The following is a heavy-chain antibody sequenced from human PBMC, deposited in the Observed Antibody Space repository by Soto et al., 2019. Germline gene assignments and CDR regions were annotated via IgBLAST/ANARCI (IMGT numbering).Heavy chain of an antibody. CDR2: ITGSGVTM. D-gene: IGHD3-16*01. Sequence: PGESLKISCAASGFTFSGHSLNWIRQAPGKGLEWVSYITGSGVTMYADSVKGRFTISRDNAKNSLYLQMNSLRAEDTAVYYCARDGGASTFDFDSWGQGTLVTVSS. CDR1: GFTFSGHS. J-gene: IGHJ4*02. CDR3: ARDGGASTFDFDS. V-gene: IGHV3-48*04.